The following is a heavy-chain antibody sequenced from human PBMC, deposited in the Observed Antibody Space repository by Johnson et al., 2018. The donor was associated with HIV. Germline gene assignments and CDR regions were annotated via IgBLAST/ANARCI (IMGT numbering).Heavy chain of an antibody. Sequence: VQLVESGGGLVQPGGSLRLSCAASGFTVSSNYMSWVRQAPGKGLEWVSVIYSGGSTYYADSLKGRFTISSDNSKNTLYLQMNSLGAEDTAVYYCAKEPSGSFHDAFDIWGQGTMVTVSS. CDR3: AKEPSGSFHDAFDI. V-gene: IGHV3-66*01. CDR1: GFTVSSNY. D-gene: IGHD1-26*01. CDR2: IYSGGST. J-gene: IGHJ3*02.